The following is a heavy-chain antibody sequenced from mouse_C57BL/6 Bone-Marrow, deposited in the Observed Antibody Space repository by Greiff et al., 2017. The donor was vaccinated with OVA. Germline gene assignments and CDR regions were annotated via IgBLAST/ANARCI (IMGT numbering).Heavy chain of an antibody. D-gene: IGHD2-3*01. CDR1: GYTFTDYY. CDR3: ARWGYDGSLSDY. J-gene: IGHJ4*01. V-gene: IGHV1-26*01. Sequence: EVQLQQSGPELVKPGASVKISCKASGYTFTDYYMNWVKQSHGKSLEWIGDLNPNNGGTSYNQKFKGKATLTVDKSSSTAYMELRSLTSEDSAVYYCARWGYDGSLSDYWGQGTSVTVSS. CDR2: LNPNNGGT.